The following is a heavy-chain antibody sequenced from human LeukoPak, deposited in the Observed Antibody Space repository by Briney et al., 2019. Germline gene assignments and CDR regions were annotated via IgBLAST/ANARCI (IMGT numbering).Heavy chain of an antibody. CDR3: ARDLTGGSSWYQYYFDY. J-gene: IGHJ4*02. V-gene: IGHV4-38-2*02. CDR1: GYSISSGYY. CDR2: IYHSGST. D-gene: IGHD6-13*01. Sequence: SETLSLTCTVSGYSISSGYYWGWIRQPPGKGLECIGSIYHSGSTYYNPSLKSRVTISVDTFKNQFSLKLSSVTAPDTAVYYCARDLTGGSSWYQYYFDYWGQGTLVTVSS.